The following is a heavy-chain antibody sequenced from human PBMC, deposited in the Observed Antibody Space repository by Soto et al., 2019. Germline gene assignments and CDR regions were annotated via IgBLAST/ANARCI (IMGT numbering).Heavy chain of an antibody. V-gene: IGHV3-23*01. CDR3: AKGDWGPVVATLNYGMDV. J-gene: IGHJ6*02. CDR2: ISGSGGST. D-gene: IGHD2-15*01. Sequence: EVQLLESGGGLVQPGGSLRLSCAASGFTFSSYAMSWVHQAPGKGLEWVSAISGSGGSTYYADSVKGRFTISRDNSKNTLYLQMNSLRAEDTAVYYCAKGDWGPVVATLNYGMDVWGQGTTVTVSS. CDR1: GFTFSSYA.